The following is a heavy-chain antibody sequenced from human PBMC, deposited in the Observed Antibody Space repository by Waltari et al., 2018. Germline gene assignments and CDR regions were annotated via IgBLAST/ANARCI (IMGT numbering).Heavy chain of an antibody. V-gene: IGHV1-18*01. CDR3: ARGGGPRTVVALTFDL. CDR2: ISAYNGTA. Sequence: QVQLVQSEAEVKKPAASVRVASKPSGHTFTNFGISWVRQAPRQGLEWMGWISAYNGTADYEPKLQGRVTMTTDTSTKTAYLELRSLRSDDTAVYFCARGGGPRTVVALTFDLWGQGTPVTVSS. D-gene: IGHD3-22*01. CDR1: GHTFTNFG. J-gene: IGHJ4*02.